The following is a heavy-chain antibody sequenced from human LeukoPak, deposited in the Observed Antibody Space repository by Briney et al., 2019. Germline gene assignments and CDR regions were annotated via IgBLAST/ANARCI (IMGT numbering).Heavy chain of an antibody. V-gene: IGHV1-2*02. Sequence: SVKVSCKASGYTFTGYYMHWVRQAPGQGLEWMGWINPNSGGTNYAQKFQGRVTMTRDTSISTAYMELSRLRSDDTAVYYCARGFDWLEYYFDYWGQGTLVTVSS. D-gene: IGHD3-9*01. J-gene: IGHJ4*02. CDR1: GYTFTGYY. CDR2: INPNSGGT. CDR3: ARGFDWLEYYFDY.